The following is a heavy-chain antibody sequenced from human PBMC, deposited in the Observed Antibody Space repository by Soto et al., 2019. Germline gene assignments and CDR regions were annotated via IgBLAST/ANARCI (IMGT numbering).Heavy chain of an antibody. CDR2: LSSDGFGA. Sequence: DLEESGGGLVQPGGSLRLSCAASGFSLSPYWMHWVRQVLGRGLEWVARLSSDGFGAAYADSVKGRFFISRDIARNTLSLQMNSLRADDTAVYYCARDLGGPDYWGRGTSVTVSS. J-gene: IGHJ4*02. V-gene: IGHV3-74*03. CDR3: ARDLGGPDY. CDR1: GFSLSPYW. D-gene: IGHD3-16*01.